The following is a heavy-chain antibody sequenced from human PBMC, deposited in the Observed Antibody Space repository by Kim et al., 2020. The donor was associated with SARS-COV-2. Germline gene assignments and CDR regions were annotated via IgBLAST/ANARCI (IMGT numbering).Heavy chain of an antibody. CDR2: ISSSSSYI. J-gene: IGHJ6*02. CDR3: ARDRWELLLVLGRYYYYGMDV. D-gene: IGHD1-26*01. Sequence: GGSLRLSCAASGFTFSSYNMNWVRQAPGKGLEWVSSISSSSSYIYYADSVKGRFTISRDNAKNSLYLQMNSLRAEDTAVYYCARDRWELLLVLGRYYYYGMDVWGPGTTVTVSS. CDR1: GFTFSSYN. V-gene: IGHV3-21*01.